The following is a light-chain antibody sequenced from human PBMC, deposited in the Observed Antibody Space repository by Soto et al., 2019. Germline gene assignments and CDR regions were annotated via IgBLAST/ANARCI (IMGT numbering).Light chain of an antibody. Sequence: EFVLTQSPATLSLSPGERATLSCRAGENVRTFVDWYRGKPGQAPRLLIYCPANKPIGRPARFSGSGSGTDFTLTISRLEPEDVAVYYCHLYASSPITFGQGTRLEIK. V-gene: IGKV3-11*01. CDR3: HLYASSPIT. J-gene: IGKJ5*01. CDR1: ENVRTF. CDR2: CPA.